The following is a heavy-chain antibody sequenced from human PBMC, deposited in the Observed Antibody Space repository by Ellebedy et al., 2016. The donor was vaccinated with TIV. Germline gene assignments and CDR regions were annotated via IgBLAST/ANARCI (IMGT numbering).Heavy chain of an antibody. CDR3: ARRSRGPSYYFDY. J-gene: IGHJ4*02. D-gene: IGHD3-10*01. CDR2: ISTSSSVI. Sequence: GESLKISCVASGFTLRTYGMHWLRQTPEKGLEWLSYISTSSSVIYYADSVKGRFTISRDNAKNSLYLQLSSLRAEDTAVYYCARRSRGPSYYFDYWGQGTLVTVSS. CDR1: GFTLRTYG. V-gene: IGHV3-48*04.